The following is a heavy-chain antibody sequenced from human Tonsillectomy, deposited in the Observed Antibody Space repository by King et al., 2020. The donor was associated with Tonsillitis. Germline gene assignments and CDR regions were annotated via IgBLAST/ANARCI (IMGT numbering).Heavy chain of an antibody. D-gene: IGHD1-26*01. CDR1: GGSISSISYY. J-gene: IGHJ4*02. CDR3: ARRVGGRLDY. Sequence: QLQESGPGLVKPSETLSLTCTVSGGSISSISYYWGWNRQPPGKGLEWIGSIYYSGSTYYNPSLKSRVTISVDTSKNQFSLKLSSVTAADTAVYYCARRVGGRLDYWGQGTLVTVSS. CDR2: IYYSGST. V-gene: IGHV4-39*01.